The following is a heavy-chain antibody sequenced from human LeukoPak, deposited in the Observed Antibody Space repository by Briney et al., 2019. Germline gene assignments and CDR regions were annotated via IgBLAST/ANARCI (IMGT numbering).Heavy chain of an antibody. D-gene: IGHD3-22*01. J-gene: IGHJ4*02. CDR1: GFSFSTYS. V-gene: IGHV3-23*01. CDR3: AKGSYYDSSGSFYFDY. Sequence: GGSLRLSCVATGFSFSTYSMSWVRQAPGKGLEWVSYISVGSRSMDYADSVKGRFTISRDNSKNTLYVQVNSLGTEDTAAYYCAKGSYYDSSGSFYFDYWGQGTLVTVSS. CDR2: ISVGSRSM.